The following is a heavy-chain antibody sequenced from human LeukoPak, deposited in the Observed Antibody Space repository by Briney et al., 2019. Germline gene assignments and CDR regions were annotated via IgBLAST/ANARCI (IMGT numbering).Heavy chain of an antibody. CDR3: ACQYCSGGSCYGYYFDY. V-gene: IGHV3-30-3*01. CDR2: ISYDGSNK. CDR1: GFTFSNYP. Sequence: GGSLRLSCAASGFTFSNYPMHWVRQAPGKGLEWVAVISYDGSNKYYADSVKGRFTISRDNSKNTLYLQMNSLRAEDTAVYYCACQYCSGGSCYGYYFDYWGQGTLVTVSP. J-gene: IGHJ4*02. D-gene: IGHD2-15*01.